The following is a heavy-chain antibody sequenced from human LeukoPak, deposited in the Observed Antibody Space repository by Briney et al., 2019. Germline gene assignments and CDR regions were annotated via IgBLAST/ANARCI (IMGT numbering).Heavy chain of an antibody. CDR1: GFTVSNNY. J-gene: IGHJ4*02. CDR3: ARSSSGYYGDDY. D-gene: IGHD3-22*01. CDR2: IYSGGST. Sequence: GGSLRLSCAASGFTVSNNYMSWVRQAPGKGLEWVSIIYSGGSTDYADPVKGRFTISRDNSKNTLYLQMNSLRVDDTAVYYCARSSSGYYGDDYWGQGTLVTVSS. V-gene: IGHV3-66*01.